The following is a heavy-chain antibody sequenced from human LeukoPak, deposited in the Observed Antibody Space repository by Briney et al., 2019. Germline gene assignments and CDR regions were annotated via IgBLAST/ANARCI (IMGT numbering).Heavy chain of an antibody. CDR2: IYYRGNT. Sequence: PSETLSLTCFVSGGSISSYYWSWIRQPPGKGLEWIGYIYYRGNTNCNPSLKSRVTISLDTSKNQFSLRLSSVTAADTAVYHCARGIYDRSGFSYYYYHMDVWGKGTTVTVSS. CDR3: ARGIYDRSGFSYYYYHMDV. J-gene: IGHJ6*03. V-gene: IGHV4-59*01. D-gene: IGHD3-22*01. CDR1: GGSISSYY.